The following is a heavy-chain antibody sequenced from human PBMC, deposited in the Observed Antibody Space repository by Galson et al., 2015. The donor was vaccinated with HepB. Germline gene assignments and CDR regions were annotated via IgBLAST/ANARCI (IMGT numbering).Heavy chain of an antibody. J-gene: IGHJ4*02. D-gene: IGHD6-19*01. CDR2: IRYDESDK. CDR3: AKDPTGLTVAGDY. Sequence: SLRLSCAASGFTFSDYGMHWVRQAPGMGLEWVAFIRYDESDKYYVDSVNGRFTISRDNSKNTVYLQMNSLRAEDTAVYYCAKDPTGLTVAGDYWGQGTLVTVSS. CDR1: GFTFSDYG. V-gene: IGHV3-30*02.